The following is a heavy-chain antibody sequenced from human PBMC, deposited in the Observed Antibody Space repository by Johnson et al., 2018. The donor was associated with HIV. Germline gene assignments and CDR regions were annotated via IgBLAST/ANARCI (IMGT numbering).Heavy chain of an antibody. Sequence: QVQLVESGGGVVQPGRSLRLSCAASGFTFSSYAMHWVRQAPGKGLEWVSVIYATNNTYYGDSVKGRFILSRDNSKNTLYLQMNSLRVEDTAVYYCARETYYNFPLDAFDIWGQGTRVTVSS. CDR2: IYATNNT. J-gene: IGHJ3*02. V-gene: IGHV3-30*14. D-gene: IGHD3-3*01. CDR1: GFTFSSYA. CDR3: ARETYYNFPLDAFDI.